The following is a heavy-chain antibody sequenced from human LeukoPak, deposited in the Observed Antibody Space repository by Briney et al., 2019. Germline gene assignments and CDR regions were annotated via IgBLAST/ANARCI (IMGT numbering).Heavy chain of an antibody. Sequence: PGGSLRLSCAASGFTFSSYAMSWVRQAPGKGLEWVSTISYSGGSTYYADSVTGRFTISRDNSKNTLYLQMNSLRAEDTAVYYCAKDQSRDYSSGSYFRGIFGYWGQGTLVTVSS. CDR2: ISYSGGST. D-gene: IGHD3-10*01. CDR1: GFTFSSYA. V-gene: IGHV3-23*01. CDR3: AKDQSRDYSSGSYFRGIFGY. J-gene: IGHJ4*02.